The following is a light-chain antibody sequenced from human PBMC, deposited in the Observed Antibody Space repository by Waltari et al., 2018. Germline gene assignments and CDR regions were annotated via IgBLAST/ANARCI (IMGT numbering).Light chain of an antibody. J-gene: IGLJ1*01. CDR1: ISNVGGYND. Sequence: QSALTQPRSVSGSPGQSVTISCTGTISNVGGYNDVSWFQQHPGKAPKLMIYDVTKRPSGVPDRFSGSKSGNTASLTISVLQAEDEADYYCSSYANSYTYVFGTGTKVTV. CDR3: SSYANSYTYV. V-gene: IGLV2-11*01. CDR2: DVT.